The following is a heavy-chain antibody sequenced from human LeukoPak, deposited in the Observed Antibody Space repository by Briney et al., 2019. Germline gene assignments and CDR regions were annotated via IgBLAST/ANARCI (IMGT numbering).Heavy chain of an antibody. CDR1: GFTFSTYG. V-gene: IGHV3-30*02. J-gene: IGHJ4*02. CDR2: IWYDGSNK. CDR3: AKGPPEGPFDY. Sequence: GGSLRLSCAASGFTFSTYGMHWVRQAPGKGLEWVAFIWYDGSNKYYADSVKDRFTISRDNTKNTLYLQMNSLRAGDTAVYYCAKGPPEGPFDYWGQGTLVTVSS.